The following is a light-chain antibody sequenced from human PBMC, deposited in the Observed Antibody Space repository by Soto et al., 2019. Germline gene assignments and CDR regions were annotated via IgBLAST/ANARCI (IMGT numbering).Light chain of an antibody. J-gene: IGLJ2*01. Sequence: QSALTQPASVSRSPGQSITISCTGTSSDVGGYNYVSWYQQHPGKVPKLLIYEVSNRPSGISIRFSGSKSGNTASLTISGLQAEDEADYYCSSYTSTTTRVFGGGTKVTVL. V-gene: IGLV2-14*01. CDR2: EVS. CDR1: SSDVGGYNY. CDR3: SSYTSTTTRV.